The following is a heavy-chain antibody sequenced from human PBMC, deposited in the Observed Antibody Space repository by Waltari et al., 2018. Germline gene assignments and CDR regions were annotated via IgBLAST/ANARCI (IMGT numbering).Heavy chain of an antibody. V-gene: IGHV3-74*01. CDR1: GFTFNNYW. Sequence: EVQFVESGGGLVQPGGSLRLSCAASGFTFNNYWVHWFRQAPGKGLDWVSRIKPDGSSTNYADSVKGRFTISRDNARDTLYLQMNSLTVEDTAVYYCARVQILADDVFNGWGQGTMVTVSS. CDR2: IKPDGSST. D-gene: IGHD3-3*01. CDR3: ARVQILADDVFNG. J-gene: IGHJ3*01.